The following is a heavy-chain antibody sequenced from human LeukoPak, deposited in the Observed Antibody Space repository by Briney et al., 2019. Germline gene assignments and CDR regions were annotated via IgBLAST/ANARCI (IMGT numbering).Heavy chain of an antibody. CDR3: ARDKAKGEAAAGF. Sequence: ASVKVSCKASGYTFTGYYMHWVRQAPGQGLEWMGRINPNSGGTNYAQKFQGRVTMTRDTSISTAYMEPSRLRSDDTAVYYCARDKAKGEAAAGFWGQGTLVTVSS. V-gene: IGHV1-2*06. D-gene: IGHD6-13*01. CDR2: INPNSGGT. J-gene: IGHJ4*02. CDR1: GYTFTGYY.